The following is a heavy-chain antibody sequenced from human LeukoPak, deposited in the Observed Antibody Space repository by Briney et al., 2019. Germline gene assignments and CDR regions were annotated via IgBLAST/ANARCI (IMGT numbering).Heavy chain of an antibody. CDR2: IRSKAFGATT. CDR3: TRDCSGRCYEEMDY. V-gene: IGHV3-49*04. Sequence: GGSLRLSYKPSGFAFGDYAMGWVRQAPGKGLEWVGFIRSKAFGATTDYAASVKGRFTVSRDDSKGIAYLQMNSLRTEDTAVYYCTRDCSGRCYEEMDYWGQGTLVTVSS. J-gene: IGHJ4*02. D-gene: IGHD2-15*01. CDR1: GFAFGDYA.